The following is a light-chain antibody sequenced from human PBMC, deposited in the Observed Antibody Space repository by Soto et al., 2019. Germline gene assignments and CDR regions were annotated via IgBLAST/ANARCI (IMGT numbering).Light chain of an antibody. CDR3: QQFNVYPLT. CDR2: AAS. Sequence: DIQLTQSPSFLSASVGDRVTITCRASQGINDYLAWYQQKPGKAPKLLIYAASTLQSEVPSRFSGSASGTEFPLTISSLQPEEFATYYCQQFNVYPLTFGGGTKVEIK. J-gene: IGKJ4*01. V-gene: IGKV1-9*01. CDR1: QGINDY.